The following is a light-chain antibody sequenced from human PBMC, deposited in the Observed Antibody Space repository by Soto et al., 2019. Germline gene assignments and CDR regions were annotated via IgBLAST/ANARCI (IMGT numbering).Light chain of an antibody. V-gene: IGKV1-39*01. Sequence: DIQMTQSPYSLSAAVGDRVTIACRASQNINTYLNWYQQKPGKAPKLLIFDAASLQNGVPSTFSGSGSRTDFTLTITTLQPEEFATYDCQQTSSAPFTFGHGTKVEIK. J-gene: IGKJ3*01. CDR1: QNINTY. CDR3: QQTSSAPFT. CDR2: DAA.